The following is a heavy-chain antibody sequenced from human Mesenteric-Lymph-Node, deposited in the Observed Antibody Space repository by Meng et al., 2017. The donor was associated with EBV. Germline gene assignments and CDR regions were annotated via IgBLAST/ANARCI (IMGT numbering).Heavy chain of an antibody. D-gene: IGHD6-19*01. Sequence: QVQLQQAAPGLVKPSQTLSRTWAISGDSVSSNSAAWNWIRQSPSRGLEWLGRTYYRSKYYNDYAVYVRSRISINPDTSKNQFSLQLNSVTPEDTAVYYCARDPSGWYYFDYWGQGTLVTVSS. CDR3: ARDPSGWYYFDY. V-gene: IGHV6-1*01. CDR2: TYYRSKYYN. CDR1: GDSVSSNSAA. J-gene: IGHJ4*02.